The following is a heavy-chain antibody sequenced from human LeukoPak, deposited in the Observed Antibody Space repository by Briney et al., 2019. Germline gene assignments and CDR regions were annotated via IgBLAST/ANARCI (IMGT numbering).Heavy chain of an antibody. CDR3: ATNALLVPSTFDS. CDR2: VYDENGGT. Sequence: SETLSLTCSVSGGSISDAYWSWVRQSPGNQMEWIGYVYDENGGTNYNPSLKSRVSISLDTSKKQFSLTMKSVAAADTAVYYCATNALLVPSTFDSWGRGTLVTVSS. J-gene: IGHJ4*02. CDR1: GGSISDAY. V-gene: IGHV4-4*08. D-gene: IGHD6-6*01.